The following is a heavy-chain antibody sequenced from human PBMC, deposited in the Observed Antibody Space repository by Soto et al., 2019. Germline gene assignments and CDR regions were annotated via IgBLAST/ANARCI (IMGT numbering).Heavy chain of an antibody. V-gene: IGHV4-59*01. CDR3: ARGDYYDFWSGYGYYFDY. J-gene: IGHJ4*02. CDR1: GGSISSYY. Sequence: SETLSLTCTVSGGSISSYYWSWIRQPPGKGLEWIGYIYYSGSTNYNPSLKSRVTISVDTSKNQFSLKLSSVTAADTAVYYCARGDYYDFWSGYGYYFDYWGQGTLVTVSS. CDR2: IYYSGST. D-gene: IGHD3-3*01.